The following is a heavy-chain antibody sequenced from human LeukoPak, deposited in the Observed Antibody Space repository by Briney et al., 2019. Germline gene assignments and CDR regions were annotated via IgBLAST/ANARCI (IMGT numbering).Heavy chain of an antibody. Sequence: GGSLRLSCAASGFIFSDYYMTWIRQTPGKGLEWLSYISDSGSTINYADSVKGRLTISRGNAKKSLFLQMNSLRAEDTAVYYCAIYYDSSGSIDHWGQGTLVTVSS. V-gene: IGHV3-11*01. CDR1: GFIFSDYY. J-gene: IGHJ4*02. D-gene: IGHD3-22*01. CDR3: AIYYDSSGSIDH. CDR2: ISDSGSTI.